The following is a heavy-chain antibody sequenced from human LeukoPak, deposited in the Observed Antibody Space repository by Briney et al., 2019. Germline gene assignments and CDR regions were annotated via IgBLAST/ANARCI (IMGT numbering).Heavy chain of an antibody. CDR2: IKQDGSEK. D-gene: IGHD2-15*01. CDR1: GFTFSSYW. V-gene: IGHV3-7*01. J-gene: IGHJ3*02. Sequence: GGSLRLSCAASGFTFSSYWMSWVRQAPGEGLEWVANIKQDGSEKYYVDSVKGRFTISRDNAKNSLYLQMNSLRAEDTAVYYCARAPSFVGTDAFDIWGQGTMVTVSS. CDR3: ARAPSFVGTDAFDI.